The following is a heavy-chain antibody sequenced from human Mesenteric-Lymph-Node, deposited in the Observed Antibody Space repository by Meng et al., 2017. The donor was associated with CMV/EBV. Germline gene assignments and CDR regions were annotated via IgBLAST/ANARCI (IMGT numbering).Heavy chain of an antibody. J-gene: IGHJ4*02. V-gene: IGHV1-46*01. Sequence: ASVKVSCKASGYTFTSYYMHWVRQAPGQGLEWMGIINPSGGSTSYAQKFQGRVTMTRDTSTSTVYMELSSLRSEDTAVYYCARDLGAVVVPAARGIDYWGQGTRVTVSS. CDR2: INPSGGST. CDR1: GYTFTSYY. D-gene: IGHD2-2*01. CDR3: ARDLGAVVVPAARGIDY.